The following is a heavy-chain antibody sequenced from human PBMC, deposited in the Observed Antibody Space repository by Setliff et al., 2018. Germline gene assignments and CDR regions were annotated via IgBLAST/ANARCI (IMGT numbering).Heavy chain of an antibody. CDR1: GYTLTELS. J-gene: IGHJ4*02. Sequence: ASVKVPCKVSGYTLTELSRHWVRQAPGKGLEWMGGFDPEDGETIYAQKFQGRVTMTEDTSTDTAYMELSSLRSEDTAMYYCATRLYDSSGYQDLGYWGQGTLVTVSS. CDR2: FDPEDGET. V-gene: IGHV1-24*01. D-gene: IGHD3-22*01. CDR3: ATRLYDSSGYQDLGY.